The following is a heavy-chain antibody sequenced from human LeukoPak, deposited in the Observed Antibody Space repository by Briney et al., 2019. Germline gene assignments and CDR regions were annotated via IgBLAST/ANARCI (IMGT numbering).Heavy chain of an antibody. CDR2: MNPNSGNT. CDR3: ARASWFHDALDI. D-gene: IGHD3-10*01. Sequence: GASVKVSCKASGYTFTSYDINWVRQATGQGLEWMGWMNPNSGNTGYAQKFQGRVTMTRNTSISTAYMELSSLRSEDTAVYYCARASWFHDALDIWGQGTMVTVSS. J-gene: IGHJ3*02. V-gene: IGHV1-8*01. CDR1: GYTFTSYD.